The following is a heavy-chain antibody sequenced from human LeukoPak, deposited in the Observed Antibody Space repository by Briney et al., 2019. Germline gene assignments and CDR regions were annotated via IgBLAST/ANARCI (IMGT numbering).Heavy chain of an antibody. CDR2: IRSSGTTT. CDR1: GFTFSTYS. J-gene: IGHJ4*02. V-gene: IGHV3-48*01. Sequence: GGSLRLSCAASGFTFSTYSMNWVRQAPGKGLEWISYIRSSGTTTYYADSVKGRFTISRDNSKNTLYLQMNSLRAEDTAVYYCAKGLKYYYDSSPSPGMYWGQGTLVTVSS. CDR3: AKGLKYYYDSSPSPGMY. D-gene: IGHD3-22*01.